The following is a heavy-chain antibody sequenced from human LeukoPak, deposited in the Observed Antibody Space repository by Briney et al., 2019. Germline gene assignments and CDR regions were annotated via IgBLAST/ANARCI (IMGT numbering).Heavy chain of an antibody. CDR2: TSGSGGST. V-gene: IGHV3-23*01. CDR3: ASHHYYDSSGLDDYFDY. D-gene: IGHD3-22*01. CDR1: GFTFSSYA. J-gene: IGHJ4*02. Sequence: GGSLRLSCAASGFTFSSYAMSWVRQAPGKGLECVSATSGSGGSTYYADSVKGRFTISRDNSKNTLYLQMNSLRAEDTAVYYCASHHYYDSSGLDDYFDYWGQGTLVTVSS.